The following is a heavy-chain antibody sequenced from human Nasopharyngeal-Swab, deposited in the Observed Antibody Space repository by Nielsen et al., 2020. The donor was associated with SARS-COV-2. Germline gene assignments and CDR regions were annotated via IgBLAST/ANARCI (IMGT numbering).Heavy chain of an antibody. V-gene: IGHV3-53*04. Sequence: GVLKISCAASGFTVSSNYMSWVRQAPGKGLEWVSVIYSGGSTYYADSVKGRFTISRHNSKNTLYLQMNSLRAEDTAVYYCASINATYSGSYLDYWGQGTLVTVSS. CDR3: ASINATYSGSYLDY. D-gene: IGHD1-26*01. CDR2: IYSGGST. J-gene: IGHJ4*02. CDR1: GFTVSSNY.